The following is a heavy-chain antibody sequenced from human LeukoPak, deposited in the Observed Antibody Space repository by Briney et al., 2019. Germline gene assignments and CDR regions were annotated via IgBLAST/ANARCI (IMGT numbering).Heavy chain of an antibody. V-gene: IGHV3-21*01. Sequence: GGSLRLSCAASGFTFSSYSMNWVRQAPGKGLEWVSSISSSSSYIYYADSVKGRFTISRDNAKNSLYLQMNSMRAEDTAVYYCARDAYYYDSSGYFVLDYWGQGTLVTVSS. CDR1: GFTFSSYS. CDR2: ISSSSSYI. CDR3: ARDAYYYDSSGYFVLDY. D-gene: IGHD3-22*01. J-gene: IGHJ4*02.